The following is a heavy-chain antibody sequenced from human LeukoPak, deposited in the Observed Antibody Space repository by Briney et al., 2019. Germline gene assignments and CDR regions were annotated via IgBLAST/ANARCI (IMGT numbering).Heavy chain of an antibody. D-gene: IGHD4-17*01. V-gene: IGHV3-53*01. J-gene: IGHJ5*02. Sequence: GGTLRLSCAASGFTVSSNYMSWVRQAPGKGLEWVSVIYSGGSTYYADSVKGRFAISRDNSKNTLYLQMNSLRAEDTAVYYCASDPSTAGAEYNPFDPWGQGTLVTVSS. CDR3: ASDPSTAGAEYNPFDP. CDR2: IYSGGST. CDR1: GFTVSSNY.